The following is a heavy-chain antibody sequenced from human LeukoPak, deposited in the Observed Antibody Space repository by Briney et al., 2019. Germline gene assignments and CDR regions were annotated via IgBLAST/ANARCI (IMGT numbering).Heavy chain of an antibody. D-gene: IGHD3-10*01. V-gene: IGHV4-39*01. CDR2: IYYSGST. J-gene: IGHJ5*02. CDR1: GGSISSSSYY. CDR3: ARHGSGSSWRKGGWFDP. Sequence: PSETLSLTCTVSGGSISSSSYYWGWIRQPPGKGLEWIGSIYYSGSTYYNPSLKSRVTISVNTSKNQFSLKLSSVTAADTAVYYCARHGSGSSWRKGGWFDPWGQGTLVTVSS.